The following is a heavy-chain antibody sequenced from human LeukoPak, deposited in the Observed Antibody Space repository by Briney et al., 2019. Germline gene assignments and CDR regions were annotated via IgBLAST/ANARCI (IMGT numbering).Heavy chain of an antibody. Sequence: GGSLRLSRAASGFTFSNYNMNWVRQAPGKGLEWVSYISSTSTTIYYADSVKGRFTISRDNAKNSLYLQMNSLRAEDTAVYCCARDRNNYYDSSGYPDAFDIWGQGTMVTVSS. D-gene: IGHD3-22*01. CDR1: GFTFSNYN. J-gene: IGHJ3*02. CDR3: ARDRNNYYDSSGYPDAFDI. CDR2: ISSTSTTI. V-gene: IGHV3-48*01.